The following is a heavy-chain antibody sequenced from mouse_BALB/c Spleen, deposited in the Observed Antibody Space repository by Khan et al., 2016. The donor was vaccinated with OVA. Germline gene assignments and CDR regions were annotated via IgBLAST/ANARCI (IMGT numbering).Heavy chain of an antibody. CDR2: ISYSGGT. Sequence: EVQLQESGPGLVKPSQSLSLTCTVTGYSITSGYAWNWLRQFPGNKLEWMGYISYSGGTSYNPSLKSRISITRDTSKNQDFLQLNSVTTEDTATYYCARENYNGYYFDYWGQGTTLTVSS. V-gene: IGHV3-2*02. J-gene: IGHJ2*01. D-gene: IGHD1-1*01. CDR1: GYSITSGYA. CDR3: ARENYNGYYFDY.